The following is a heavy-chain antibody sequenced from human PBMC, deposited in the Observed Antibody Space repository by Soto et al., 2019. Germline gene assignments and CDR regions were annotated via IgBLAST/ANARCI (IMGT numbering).Heavy chain of an antibody. CDR1: GFTFSSYA. V-gene: IGHV3-23*01. D-gene: IGHD3-16*02. CDR3: AKPRGGVIVLFDY. J-gene: IGHJ4*02. CDR2: ISGSGGST. Sequence: SGGSLRLSCAASGFTFSSYAMSWVRQAPGKGLEWVSAISGSGGSTYYADSVKGRFTISRDNSKNTLYLQMNSLRAEDTAVYYCAKPRGGVIVLFDYWGQGTLVTVSS.